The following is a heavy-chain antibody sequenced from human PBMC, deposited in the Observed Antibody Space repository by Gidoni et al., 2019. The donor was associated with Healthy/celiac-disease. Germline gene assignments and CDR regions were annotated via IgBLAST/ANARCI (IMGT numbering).Heavy chain of an antibody. CDR2: IYWDDDK. V-gene: IGHV2-5*02. Sequence: QITLKESGPTLVTPTQTLPLTCTFSGFSLSTSVVGVGWIRQPPGKALEWLALIYWDDDKRYSPSLKSRLTITKDTSKNQVVLTMTNMDPVDTATYYCAHIPPYSSGWYGDWFDPWGQGTLVTVSS. CDR1: GFSLSTSVVG. D-gene: IGHD6-19*01. CDR3: AHIPPYSSGWYGDWFDP. J-gene: IGHJ5*02.